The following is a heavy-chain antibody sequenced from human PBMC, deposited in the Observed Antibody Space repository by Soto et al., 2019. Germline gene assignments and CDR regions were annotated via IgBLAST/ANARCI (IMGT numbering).Heavy chain of an antibody. D-gene: IGHD5-18*01. Sequence: SETLSLTCGIYGGSFRGYYWTWIRQPPGKGLEWIGEINHSGTTNYNPSLKSRVTISIDTSKNQFSLKLSSVTAADTAVYYCARVDTYGFFDSWGPGTLVTVS. CDR2: INHSGTT. J-gene: IGHJ4*02. V-gene: IGHV4-34*01. CDR1: GGSFRGYY. CDR3: ARVDTYGFFDS.